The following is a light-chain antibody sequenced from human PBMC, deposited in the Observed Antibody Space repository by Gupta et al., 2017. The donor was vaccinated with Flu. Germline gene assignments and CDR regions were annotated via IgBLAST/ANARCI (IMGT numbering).Light chain of an antibody. CDR1: QSISSY. CDR3: QRYKSYSGT. J-gene: IGKJ2*01. V-gene: IGKV1-5*03. CDR2: EAS. Sequence: DIQMTQSPSTLSASVGDRVTITCRASQSISSYLAWYQQQPGKAPKLLIYEASSLQSGVPSRFSGSGSGREFTLTISSLQPDDVATYYSQRYKSYSGTFGQGTKLEIK.